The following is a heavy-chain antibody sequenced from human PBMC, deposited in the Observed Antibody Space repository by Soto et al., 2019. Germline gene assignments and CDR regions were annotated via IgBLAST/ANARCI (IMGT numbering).Heavy chain of an antibody. CDR2: IYHSGST. D-gene: IGHD2-15*01. V-gene: IGHV4-30-2*01. CDR3: ARGGYCSGGSCYSTEYFQH. Sequence: QLQLQESGSGLVKPSQTLSLTCAVSGGSISSGGYSWSWIRQPPGKGLEWIGYIYHSGSTYYNPSLKSRVTISVDGSKNQFSLKLSSVTAADTAVYYCARGGYCSGGSCYSTEYFQHWGQGTLVTVSS. J-gene: IGHJ1*01. CDR1: GGSISSGGYS.